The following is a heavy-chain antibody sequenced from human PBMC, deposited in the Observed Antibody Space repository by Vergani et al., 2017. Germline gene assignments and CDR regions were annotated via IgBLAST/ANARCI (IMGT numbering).Heavy chain of an antibody. CDR1: GFTFSSYW. Sequence: EVQLVESGGGLVQPGGSLRLSCAASGFTFSSYWMSWVRQAPGKGLEWVANIKQDGSEKYYVDSVKGRFTISRDNAKNSLYLQMNSLRAEDTAVYYCARDSPSYGGNAFDYWGQGTLVTVSS. CDR3: ARDSPSYGGNAFDY. J-gene: IGHJ4*02. V-gene: IGHV3-7*01. D-gene: IGHD4-23*01. CDR2: IKQDGSEK.